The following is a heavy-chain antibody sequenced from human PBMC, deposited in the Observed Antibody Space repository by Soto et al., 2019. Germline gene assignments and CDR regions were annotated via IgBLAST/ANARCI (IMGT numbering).Heavy chain of an antibody. CDR3: ARGGEDIVVVPAALNWFDP. V-gene: IGHV1-3*01. CDR2: INAGNGNT. D-gene: IGHD2-2*01. J-gene: IGHJ5*02. Sequence: ASVKVSCKASGYTFTGYAMHWVRQAPGQRLEWMGWINAGNGNTKYSQKFQGRVTITRDTSASTAYMELSSLRSEDTAVYYCARGGEDIVVVPAALNWFDPWGQGTLVTVSS. CDR1: GYTFTGYA.